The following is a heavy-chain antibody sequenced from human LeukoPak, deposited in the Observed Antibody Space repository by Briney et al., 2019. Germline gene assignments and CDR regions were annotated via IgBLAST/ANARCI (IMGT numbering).Heavy chain of an antibody. D-gene: IGHD3-10*01. CDR2: ITATSSST. Sequence: PGGSLRLSCAASGFSFSSYAMSWVRLAPGKGLEWVLAITATSSSTNDADYVQGRLPIARDNSKNTLHLQMNSLRPEDTAIYYCAKLFESGTYNNCFHYWGQGTRITVFS. CDR1: GFSFSSYA. V-gene: IGHV3-23*01. CDR3: AKLFESGTYNNCFHY. J-gene: IGHJ4*02.